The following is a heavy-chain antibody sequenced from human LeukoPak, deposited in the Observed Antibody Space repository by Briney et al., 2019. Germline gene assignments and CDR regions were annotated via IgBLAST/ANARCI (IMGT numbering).Heavy chain of an antibody. CDR2: INAKRGDT. J-gene: IGHJ4*02. Sequence: ASVKVSCKASGFTFTDHYMHWVRQAPGQGLEWMGWINAKRGDTNYAQNFQDRVTMTRDTPISTVYMKLSRLTVDDTAVYYCARDHDWGVDNWGQGTLVTVSS. D-gene: IGHD7-27*01. CDR3: ARDHDWGVDN. CDR1: GFTFTDHY. V-gene: IGHV1-2*02.